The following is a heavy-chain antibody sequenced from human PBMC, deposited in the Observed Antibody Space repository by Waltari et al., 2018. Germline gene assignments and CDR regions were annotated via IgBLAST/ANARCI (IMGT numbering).Heavy chain of an antibody. Sequence: QMQLVPSGPEGEKPGTSVKGSCKASGFTFTSPSVPWVRQARGHRLWWIGWIVVGSGNTNYAQKFQERVTITRDMSTSTAYMELSSLRSEDTAVYYCAASGRASCYFCNYYYYGMDVWGQGTTVTVSS. V-gene: IGHV1-58*01. J-gene: IGHJ6*02. D-gene: IGHD2-2*01. CDR1: GFTFTSPS. CDR2: IVVGSGNT. CDR3: AASGRASCYFCNYYYYGMDV.